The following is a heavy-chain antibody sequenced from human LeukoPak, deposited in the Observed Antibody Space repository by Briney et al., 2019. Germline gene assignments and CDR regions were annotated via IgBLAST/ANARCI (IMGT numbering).Heavy chain of an antibody. CDR2: IYPGDSST. V-gene: IGHV5-51*01. Sequence: GESLKISCKGSGYSFTNYGIGWVRQMPGKGLEWMGIIYPGDSSTRYSPSFQGQVTISADKSISTAYLQWSSLKASDTAMYYCARQYSSSWYADYWSQGTLVTVSS. CDR1: GYSFTNYG. CDR3: ARQYSSSWYADY. J-gene: IGHJ4*02. D-gene: IGHD6-13*01.